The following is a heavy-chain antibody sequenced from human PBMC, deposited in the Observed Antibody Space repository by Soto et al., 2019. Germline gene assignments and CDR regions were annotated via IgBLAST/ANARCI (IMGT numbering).Heavy chain of an antibody. CDR3: AKDTSRSPYYMDV. V-gene: IGHV3-23*01. D-gene: IGHD2-2*01. CDR2: ITGSTGTT. Sequence: EVQVLESGGGSVQPGGSLRLSCAASGFTFSNFAMSWVRHAPGKGLEGVSEITGSTGTTYYADSVRGRFIISRDNSQNTLHLQMNSLRPEDTAVYYCAKDTSRSPYYMDVWGKGTTVTVSS. J-gene: IGHJ6*03. CDR1: GFTFSNFA.